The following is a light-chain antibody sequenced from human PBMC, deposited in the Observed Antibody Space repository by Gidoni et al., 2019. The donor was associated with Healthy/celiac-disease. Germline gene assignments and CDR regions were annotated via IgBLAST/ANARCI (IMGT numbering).Light chain of an antibody. CDR1: SRDVGGYNY. J-gene: IGLJ2*01. Sequence: QSALTQPASVSVSPGQSLTISCTGTSRDVGGYNYVSWYQQHPGKAPKRMIYEVSNRPSGVSNRFSGSKSGNTASMTIAGLQAEDEADYYCSSYTSSSTVVFGGGTKLTVL. V-gene: IGLV2-14*01. CDR2: EVS. CDR3: SSYTSSSTVV.